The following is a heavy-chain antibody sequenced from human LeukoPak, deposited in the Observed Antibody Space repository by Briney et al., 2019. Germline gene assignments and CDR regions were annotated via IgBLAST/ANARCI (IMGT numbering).Heavy chain of an antibody. V-gene: IGHV1-69*01. J-gene: IGHJ4*02. CDR2: IIPIFGTA. D-gene: IGHD6-13*01. CDR3: AINPGYSSSWYYFDY. CDR1: GGTFSSYA. Sequence: GSSVKASCKASGGTFSSYAISWVRQAPGQGLEWMGGIIPIFGTANYAQKFQGRVTITADESTSTAYMELSSLRSEDTAVYYCAINPGYSSSWYYFDYWGQGTLVTVSS.